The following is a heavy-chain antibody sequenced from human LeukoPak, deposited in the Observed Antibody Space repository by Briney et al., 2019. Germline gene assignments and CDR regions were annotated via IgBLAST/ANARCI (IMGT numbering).Heavy chain of an antibody. V-gene: IGHV1-8*01. Sequence: ASVKVSCKASGYTFTSYDINWVRQATGQGLEWMGWMNPNSGNAGYAQKFQGRVTMTRNTSISTAYMELSSLRSEDTAVYYCARGLIAARPDDDYWGQGTLVTVSS. CDR1: GYTFTSYD. J-gene: IGHJ4*02. CDR2: MNPNSGNA. D-gene: IGHD6-6*01. CDR3: ARGLIAARPDDDY.